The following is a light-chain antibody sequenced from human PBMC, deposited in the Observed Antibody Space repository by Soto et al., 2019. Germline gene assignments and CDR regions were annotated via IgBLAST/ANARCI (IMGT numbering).Light chain of an antibody. CDR2: HAS. J-gene: IGKJ4*01. V-gene: IGKV3-20*01. CDR1: QSVTRDY. CDR3: LQFGSSHLT. Sequence: EIVLTQSPGTLSLSPGERATLSCRASQSVTRDYVAWYQQKPRQAPRLLIYHASIRAPGIPDRFSGSGSGTDVTLNITRLEPEDFAVYYCLQFGSSHLTFGGGTKVAI.